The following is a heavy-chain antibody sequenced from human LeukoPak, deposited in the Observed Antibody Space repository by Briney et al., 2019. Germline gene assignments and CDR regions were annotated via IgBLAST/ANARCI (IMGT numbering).Heavy chain of an antibody. Sequence: PGGSLRPSCAASGFTFSSYAMSWVRQAPGKGLEWVSYISPSSSDIFYADSVKGRFTISRDNAKSALYLHMSSLRDEDTAVYYCARAAYNSSPDYWGQGTLVTVSS. J-gene: IGHJ4*02. CDR3: ARAAYNSSPDY. D-gene: IGHD6-13*01. V-gene: IGHV3-48*02. CDR2: ISPSSSDI. CDR1: GFTFSSYA.